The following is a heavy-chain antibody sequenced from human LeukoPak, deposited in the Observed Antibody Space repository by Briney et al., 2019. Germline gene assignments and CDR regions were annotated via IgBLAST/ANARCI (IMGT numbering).Heavy chain of an antibody. CDR3: TRNGYGGNSYYYYMDV. V-gene: IGHV3-48*03. Sequence: GGSLRLSCAASGFSFSSYEWNWVRQAPGKGLEWVSYIDTSGSTTFYADSVKGRFTTSRDNAKNSLFLQMSSLKTEDTAVYYCTRNGYGGNSYYYYMDVWGKGTTVTVSS. J-gene: IGHJ6*03. CDR1: GFSFSSYE. D-gene: IGHD4-23*01. CDR2: IDTSGSTT.